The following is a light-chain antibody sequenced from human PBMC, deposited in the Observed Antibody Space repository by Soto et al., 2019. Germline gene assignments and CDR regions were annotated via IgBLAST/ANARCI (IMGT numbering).Light chain of an antibody. V-gene: IGKV1-8*01. J-gene: IGKJ1*01. Sequence: AIRMTQSPSSFSASTGDRVTITCRASQGISSYLAWYQQKPRKAPKLLIYAASTLQSGVPSRFSGSGSGTDFTLTISCLQSEDFATYYCQQYYSYPHTFGQGTKVEIK. CDR2: AAS. CDR3: QQYYSYPHT. CDR1: QGISSY.